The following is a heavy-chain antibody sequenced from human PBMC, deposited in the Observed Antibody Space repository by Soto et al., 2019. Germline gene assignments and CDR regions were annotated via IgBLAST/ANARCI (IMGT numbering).Heavy chain of an antibody. CDR3: ARDIPCLAVDACSYYYGMDV. J-gene: IGHJ6*02. CDR2: INPSGGST. D-gene: IGHD6-19*01. V-gene: IGHV1-46*01. CDR1: GYTFTSYY. Sequence: GASVKVSCKASGYTFTSYYMHWVRQAPGQGLEWMGIINPSGGSTSYAQKFQGRVTMTRDTSTSTVYMELSSLRSEDTAVYYCARDIPCLAVDACSYYYGMDVWGQGTTVTVSS.